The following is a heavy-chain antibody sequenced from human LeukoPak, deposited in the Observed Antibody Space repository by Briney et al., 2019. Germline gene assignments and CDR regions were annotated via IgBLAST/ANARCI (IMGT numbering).Heavy chain of an antibody. V-gene: IGHV4-39*07. CDR2: IYYSGST. Sequence: SETLSLTCTVSGGTISSSSYYWGWIRQPPGKGLEWIGSIYYSGSTYYNPSLKSRVTISVDMSKNQFSLKLSSVTAADTAVYYCARSGYDILTGYYPDYYYMDVWGKGTTVTISS. CDR1: GGTISSSSYY. J-gene: IGHJ6*03. D-gene: IGHD3-9*01. CDR3: ARSGYDILTGYYPDYYYMDV.